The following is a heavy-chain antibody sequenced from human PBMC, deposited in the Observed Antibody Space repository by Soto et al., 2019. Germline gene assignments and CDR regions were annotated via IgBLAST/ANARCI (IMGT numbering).Heavy chain of an antibody. CDR3: ARAKGSGLRYFDWSPPDY. V-gene: IGHV1-18*01. Sequence: ASVKVSCKASGYTFTSYGISWVRQAPGQGLEWMGWISAYNGNTNYAQKLQGRVTMTTDTSTSTAYMELRSLRSDDTAVYYCARAKGSGLRYFDWSPPDYWGQGTLVTVSS. CDR2: ISAYNGNT. D-gene: IGHD3-9*01. J-gene: IGHJ4*02. CDR1: GYTFTSYG.